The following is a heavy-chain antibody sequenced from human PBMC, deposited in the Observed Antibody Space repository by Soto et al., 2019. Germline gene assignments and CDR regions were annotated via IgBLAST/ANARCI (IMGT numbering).Heavy chain of an antibody. CDR2: ISGNSGSI. Sequence: EVQLLESGGGLVQPGRSLRLSCAASGFTFDDYAMHWVRQAPGKGLEWVSGISGNSGSIGYADSVKGRFTISRDNAKNSLYLQMNSLRAEDTALYYCAKEDIYGDYQSGYYYYMDVWGKGTTVTVSS. CDR1: GFTFDDYA. CDR3: AKEDIYGDYQSGYYYYMDV. V-gene: IGHV3-9*01. D-gene: IGHD4-17*01. J-gene: IGHJ6*03.